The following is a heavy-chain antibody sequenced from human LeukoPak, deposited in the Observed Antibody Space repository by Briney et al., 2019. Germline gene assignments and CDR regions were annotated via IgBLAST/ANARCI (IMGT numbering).Heavy chain of an antibody. CDR3: TRSMDILRFLEWLLWGAFDI. Sequence: PGGSLRLSCTASGFTFGDYAMSWVRQAPGKGLEWVGFIRSKAYGGTTEYAASMKGRFTISRDDSKSIAYLQMNSLKTEDTAVYYCTRSMDILRFLEWLLWGAFDIWGQGTMVTVSS. J-gene: IGHJ3*02. V-gene: IGHV3-49*04. D-gene: IGHD3-3*01. CDR2: IRSKAYGGTT. CDR1: GFTFGDYA.